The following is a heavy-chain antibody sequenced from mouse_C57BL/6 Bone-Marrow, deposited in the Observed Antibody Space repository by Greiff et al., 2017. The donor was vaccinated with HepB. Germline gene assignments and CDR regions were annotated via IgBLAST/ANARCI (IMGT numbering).Heavy chain of an antibody. V-gene: IGHV1-69*01. Sequence: VKLQQPGAELVMPGASVKLSCKASGYTFTSYWMHWVKQRPGQGLEWIGEIDPSDSYTNYNQKFKGKSTLTVDKSSSTAYMQLSSLTSEDSAVYYCAHYTVGFAYWGQGTLVTVSA. CDR1: GYTFTSYW. CDR2: IDPSDSYT. J-gene: IGHJ3*01. D-gene: IGHD1-2*01. CDR3: AHYTVGFAY.